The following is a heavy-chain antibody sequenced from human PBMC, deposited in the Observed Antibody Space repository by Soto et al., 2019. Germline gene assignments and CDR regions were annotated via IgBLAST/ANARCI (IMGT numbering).Heavy chain of an antibody. D-gene: IGHD3-9*01. J-gene: IGHJ5*02. CDR3: AGYFDWLSPTPNWNWFDP. CDR1: GGSISSGGYY. Sequence: PSETLSLTCTVSGGSISSGGYYWSWIRQHPGKGLEWIGYIYYSGSTYYNPSLKSRVTISVDTSKNQFSLKLSSVTAADTAVYYCAGYFDWLSPTPNWNWFDPWGQGTLVTVSS. CDR2: IYYSGST. V-gene: IGHV4-31*03.